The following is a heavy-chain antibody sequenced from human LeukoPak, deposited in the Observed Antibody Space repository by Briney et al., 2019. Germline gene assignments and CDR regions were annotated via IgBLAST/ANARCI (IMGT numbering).Heavy chain of an antibody. CDR2: SRNIANSYTT. Sequence: GGSLRLSCAASGFTFSDHYMDWVRQAPGKGLEWVGRSRNIANSYTTEYAASVRGRFTISRDDSKNTLYLQMNSLKSEDTAVYYCTTIRGFCSGRSCLGYWGQGTLVTVSS. CDR3: TTIRGFCSGRSCLGY. D-gene: IGHD2-15*01. V-gene: IGHV3-72*01. J-gene: IGHJ4*02. CDR1: GFTFSDHY.